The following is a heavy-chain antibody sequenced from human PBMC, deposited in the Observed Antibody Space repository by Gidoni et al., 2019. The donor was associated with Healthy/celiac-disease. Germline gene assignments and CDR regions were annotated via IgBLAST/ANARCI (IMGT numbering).Heavy chain of an antibody. CDR2: INSDGSST. CDR3: ARVGFYYYDSSGFDY. CDR1: GFTFSSYW. D-gene: IGHD3-22*01. J-gene: IGHJ4*02. Sequence: EVQLVESGGGLVQPGGSLRLSCAASGFTFSSYWMHWVRQAPGKGLVWVSRINSDGSSTSYADSVKGRFTISRDNAKNTLYLQMNSLRAEDTAVYYCARVGFYYYDSSGFDYWGQGTLVTVSS. V-gene: IGHV3-74*01.